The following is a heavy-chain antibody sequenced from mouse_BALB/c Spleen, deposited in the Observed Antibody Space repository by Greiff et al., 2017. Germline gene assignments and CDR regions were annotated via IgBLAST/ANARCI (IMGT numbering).Heavy chain of an antibody. J-gene: IGHJ1*01. Sequence: VQLKQSGPELVKPGASVKIPCKASGYTFTDYNMDWVKQSHGKSLEWIGDINPNNGGTIYTQKFKGKATLAVDKSSSTAYMELRSLTSEDTAVYYCARYGGYDGYFDGWGAGTTVTVSS. CDR1: GYTFTDYN. CDR2: INPNNGGT. V-gene: IGHV1-18*01. D-gene: IGHD2-2*01. CDR3: ARYGGYDGYFDG.